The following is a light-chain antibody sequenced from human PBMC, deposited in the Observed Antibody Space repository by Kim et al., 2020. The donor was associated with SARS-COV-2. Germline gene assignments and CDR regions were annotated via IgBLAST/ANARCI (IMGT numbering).Light chain of an antibody. CDR3: QQDYNLPYT. Sequence: PGERVTLSCRASQRVSSTYLTRYQQKPAQAPRLLIYGASTRATSIPARFSGSGSGTDFTLTISSLQREDFAIYYCQQDYNLPYTFGQGTKLEI. J-gene: IGKJ2*01. CDR2: GAS. CDR1: QRVSSTY. V-gene: IGKV3D-7*01.